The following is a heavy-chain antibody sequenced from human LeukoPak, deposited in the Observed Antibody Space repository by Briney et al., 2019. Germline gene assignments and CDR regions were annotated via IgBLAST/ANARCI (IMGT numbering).Heavy chain of an antibody. CDR3: ARDTYYDFWSGYPEPLDY. D-gene: IGHD3-3*01. V-gene: IGHV4-39*02. Sequence: PSETLSLTCTVSGGSISSSSYYWGWPRQPPGTGLEWIGSIYYSGSTYYNPSLKSRVTISVDTSKNQFSLKLSSVTAADTAVYYCARDTYYDFWSGYPEPLDYWGQGTLVTVSS. CDR2: IYYSGST. CDR1: GGSISSSSYY. J-gene: IGHJ4*02.